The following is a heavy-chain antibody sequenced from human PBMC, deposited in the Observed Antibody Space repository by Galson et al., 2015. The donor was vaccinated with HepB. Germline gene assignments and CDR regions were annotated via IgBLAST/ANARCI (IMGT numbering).Heavy chain of an antibody. J-gene: IGHJ4*02. V-gene: IGHV3-30*09. CDR2: ISYDGSNK. D-gene: IGHD3-22*01. Sequence: SLRLSCAASGFTFSSYAMHWVRQAPGKGLEWVAVISYDGSNKYYADSVKGRFAISRDNSKNTLYLRMNSLRAEDTAVYYCARGYYYDSSGTPFDYWGQGTLVTVSS. CDR1: GFTFSSYA. CDR3: ARGYYYDSSGTPFDY.